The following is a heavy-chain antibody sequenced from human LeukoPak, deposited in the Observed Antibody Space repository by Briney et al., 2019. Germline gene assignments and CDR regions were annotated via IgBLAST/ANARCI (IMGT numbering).Heavy chain of an antibody. D-gene: IGHD3-16*02. CDR1: GFTFSSYD. CDR3: AKDRSKYYDYVWGSYRHPFDY. CDR2: ISYDGSNK. Sequence: GGSLRLSCAASGFTFSSYDMHWVRQAPGKGLEWVAVISYDGSNKYYADSVKGRFTISRDNSKNTLYLQMNSLRAEDTAVYYCAKDRSKYYDYVWGSYRHPFDYWGQGTLVTVSS. V-gene: IGHV3-30*18. J-gene: IGHJ4*02.